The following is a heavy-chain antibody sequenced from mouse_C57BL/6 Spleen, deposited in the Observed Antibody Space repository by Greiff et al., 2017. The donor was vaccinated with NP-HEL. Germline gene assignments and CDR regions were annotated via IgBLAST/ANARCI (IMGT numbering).Heavy chain of an antibody. V-gene: IGHV1-82*01. Sequence: QVQLQQSGPELVKPGASVKISCKASGYAFSSSWMNWVKQRPGKGLEWIGRIYPGDGDTNYNGKFKGKATLTADKSSSTAYMQLSSLTSEDSAVYCCARSAGTYFDYWGQGTTLTVSS. J-gene: IGHJ2*01. CDR1: GYAFSSSW. CDR3: ARSAGTYFDY. CDR2: IYPGDGDT. D-gene: IGHD4-1*01.